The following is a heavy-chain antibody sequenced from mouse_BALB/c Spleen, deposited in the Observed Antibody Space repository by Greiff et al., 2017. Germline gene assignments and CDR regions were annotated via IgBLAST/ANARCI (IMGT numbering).Heavy chain of an antibody. D-gene: IGHD2-13*01. V-gene: IGHV1-69*02. CDR3: ARVIPHWYFDV. Sequence: VQLQQPGAELVKPGAPVKLSCKASGYTFTSYWMNWVKQRPGRGLEWIGRIDPSDSETHYNQKFKDKATLTVDKSSSTAYIQLSSLTSEDSAVYYCARVIPHWYFDVWGAGTTVTVSS. J-gene: IGHJ1*01. CDR1: GYTFTSYW. CDR2: IDPSDSET.